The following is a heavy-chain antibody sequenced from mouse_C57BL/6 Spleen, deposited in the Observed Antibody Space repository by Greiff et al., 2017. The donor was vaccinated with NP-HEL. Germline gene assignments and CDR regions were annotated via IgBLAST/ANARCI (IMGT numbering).Heavy chain of an antibody. J-gene: IGHJ3*01. CDR1: GFSLTSYG. CDR2: IWSGGST. V-gene: IGHV2-2*01. CDR3: ASPYYSNYAWFAY. D-gene: IGHD2-5*01. Sequence: VKLQQSGPGLVQPSQSLSITCTVSGFSLTSYGVHWVRQSPGKGLEWLGVIWSGGSTDYNAAFISRLSISKDNSKSQVFFKMNSLQADDTAIYYCASPYYSNYAWFAYWGQGTLVTVSA.